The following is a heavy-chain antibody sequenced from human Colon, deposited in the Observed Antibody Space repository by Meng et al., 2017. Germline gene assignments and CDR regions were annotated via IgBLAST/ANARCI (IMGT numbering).Heavy chain of an antibody. V-gene: IGHV3-66*02. J-gene: IGHJ3*01. CDR1: EFIVSNGY. D-gene: IGHD3-10*01. CDR3: VTGRQYYGS. CDR2: SYGDGTT. Sequence: GESLKISCAVSEFIVSNGYMSWSRPAPGKGLDWVSASYGDGTTFHADSVKGRFTISRDNSKNPLNLQMNSLRPEDTALKLWVTGRQYYGSWGQGTMVTVSS.